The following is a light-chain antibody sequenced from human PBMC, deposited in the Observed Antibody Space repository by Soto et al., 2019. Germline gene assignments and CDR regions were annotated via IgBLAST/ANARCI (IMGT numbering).Light chain of an antibody. CDR3: QQYGSSLWT. Sequence: EIVLTQSPATLSLSPGERATLSCRASQSVRSYLAWYQQKPGQAPRLLIYDASNRVIGIPARFSGSGSGTDFTLTISRLEPEDFAVYYCQQYGSSLWTFGQGTKVEIK. J-gene: IGKJ1*01. CDR1: QSVRSY. CDR2: DAS. V-gene: IGKV3-20*01.